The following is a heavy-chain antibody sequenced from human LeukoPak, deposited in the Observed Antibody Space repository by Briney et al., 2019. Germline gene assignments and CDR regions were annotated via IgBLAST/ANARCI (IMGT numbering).Heavy chain of an antibody. D-gene: IGHD6-13*01. V-gene: IGHV3-23*01. J-gene: IGHJ3*02. Sequence: EAGGSLRLSCAASGFTFSSYAMSWVRQAPGKGLEWVSAISGSGGSTYYADSVKGRFTISRDNAKNSLYLQMNSLRAEDTAVYYCAREIGIAAAGDAFDIWGQGTMVTVSS. CDR3: AREIGIAAAGDAFDI. CDR2: ISGSGGST. CDR1: GFTFSSYA.